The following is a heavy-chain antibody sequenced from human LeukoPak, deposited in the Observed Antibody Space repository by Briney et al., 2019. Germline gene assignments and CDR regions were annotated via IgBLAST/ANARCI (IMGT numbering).Heavy chain of an antibody. J-gene: IGHJ4*02. CDR3: ATQARGYFYY. CDR2: FDPEDGET. CDR1: GYTLTQLA. V-gene: IGHV1-24*01. Sequence: ASVKVSCKVSGYTLTQLAMHWVRQAPGKGLEWMGGFDPEDGETVYAQKFQDRVATTEDTSTDTANMELTSLASEDTAVYYCATQARGYFYYWGQGTLVTVSS.